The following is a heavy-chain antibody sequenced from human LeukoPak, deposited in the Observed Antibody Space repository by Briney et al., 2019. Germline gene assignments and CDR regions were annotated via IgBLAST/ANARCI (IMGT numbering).Heavy chain of an antibody. D-gene: IGHD7-27*01. CDR2: IYYSGST. V-gene: IGHV4-39*07. Sequence: PSETLSLTCSVSGGSISSNGYYWGWIRQPPGKGLEWIGSIYYSGSTFDNPSLKSRVTISLDKSANQFSLNLSSVTAADTAVYYCARFSPRAMGNYLDFWGQGTLVTVSS. J-gene: IGHJ4*02. CDR1: GGSISSNGYY. CDR3: ARFSPRAMGNYLDF.